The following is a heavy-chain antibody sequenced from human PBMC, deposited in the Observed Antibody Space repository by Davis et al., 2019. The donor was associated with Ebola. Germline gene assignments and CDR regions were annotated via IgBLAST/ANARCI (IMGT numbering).Heavy chain of an antibody. V-gene: IGHV3-23*01. J-gene: IGHJ4*01. CDR1: GFTFDNYD. CDR3: AKGTYIAARPDYFDS. CDR2: ISGTGSTT. D-gene: IGHD6-6*01. Sequence: GESLKISCEASGFTFDNYDMNWVRQAPGKGLEWVSVISGTGSTTSHADSVKGRFTISRVNSNNTLYLQMNSLRADDTAVYYCAKGTYIAARPDYFDSWGQGILVTVSS.